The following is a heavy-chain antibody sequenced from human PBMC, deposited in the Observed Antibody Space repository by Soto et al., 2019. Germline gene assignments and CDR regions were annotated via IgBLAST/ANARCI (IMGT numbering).Heavy chain of an antibody. Sequence: ASETLSLTCTVSGGSISSGDYYWSWIRQPPGKGLEWIGYIYYSGSTYYNPSLKSRVTISVDTSKNQFSLKLSSVTAADTAVYYCARCGYYYYGMDVWGQGTTVTV. V-gene: IGHV4-30-4*01. J-gene: IGHJ6*02. CDR1: GGSISSGDYY. CDR3: ARCGYYYYGMDV. CDR2: IYYSGST.